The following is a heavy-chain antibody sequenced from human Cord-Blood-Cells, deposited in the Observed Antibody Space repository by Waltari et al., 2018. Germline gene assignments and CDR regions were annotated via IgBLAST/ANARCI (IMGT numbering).Heavy chain of an antibody. V-gene: IGHV4-34*01. D-gene: IGHD2-2*02. CDR1: GGSFSGYY. CDR2: INHSGST. Sequence: QVQLQQWGAGLLKPSETLSLTCAVYGGSFSGYYWSWIRQPPGKGLEWIGEINHSGSTNDHPSLKSRVTISVDTSKNQFSLKLSSVTAADTAVYYCARGPVTSYCSSTSCYTGWFDPWGQGTLVTVSS. J-gene: IGHJ5*02. CDR3: ARGPVTSYCSSTSCYTGWFDP.